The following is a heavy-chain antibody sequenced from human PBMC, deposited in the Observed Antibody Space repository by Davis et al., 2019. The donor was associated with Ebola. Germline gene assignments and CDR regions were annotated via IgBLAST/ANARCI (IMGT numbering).Heavy chain of an antibody. J-gene: IGHJ4*02. CDR1: GFTFSSYA. V-gene: IGHV4-34*01. CDR2: INHSGST. D-gene: IGHD6-19*01. CDR3: ARHQQWLDY. Sequence: ESLKISCAASGFTFSSYAMSWVRQPPGKGLEWIGEINHSGSTNYNPSLKSRVTISVDTSKNQFSLKLSSVTAADTAVYYCARHQQWLDYWGQGTLVTVSS.